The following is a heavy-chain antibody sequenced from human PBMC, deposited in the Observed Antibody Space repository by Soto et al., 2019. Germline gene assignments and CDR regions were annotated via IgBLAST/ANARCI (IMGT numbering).Heavy chain of an antibody. CDR3: VKDRDSNSWPSRDV. CDR2: ISPHSGNI. Sequence: QVHLVQSGAEVKKPGASVNVSCKTSGYTFTRNGISWVRQAPGQGLGWVGWISPHSGNIKYAQKLQGRVIMTTDTSTSTAYMELRSLRSDDTAVYYCVKDRDSNSWPSRDVWGPGTTVTVSS. D-gene: IGHD3-22*01. V-gene: IGHV1-18*01. J-gene: IGHJ6*02. CDR1: GYTFTRNG.